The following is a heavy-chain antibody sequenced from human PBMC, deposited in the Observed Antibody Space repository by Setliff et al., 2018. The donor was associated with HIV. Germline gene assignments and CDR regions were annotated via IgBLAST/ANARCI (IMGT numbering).Heavy chain of an antibody. CDR2: IYPGNSDT. CDR1: GYVFTSYW. V-gene: IGHV5-51*01. Sequence: GESLKISCKTSGYVFTSYWIGWVRQTPGKGLEWVGTIYPGNSDTRYSPSFQGQVTISADQSTSTTYLHWSSLKASDTAMYYCTRHSGSSPIAYFGMDVWGQGTTVTVS. D-gene: IGHD3-10*01. CDR3: TRHSGSSPIAYFGMDV. J-gene: IGHJ6*02.